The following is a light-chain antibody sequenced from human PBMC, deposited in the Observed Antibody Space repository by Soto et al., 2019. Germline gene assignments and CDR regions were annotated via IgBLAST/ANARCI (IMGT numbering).Light chain of an antibody. V-gene: IGLV2-8*01. CDR3: SSYAGSNNSV. J-gene: IGLJ1*01. Sequence: QSALTQPPSASGSPGQSVTISCTGTSSDVGGYNYVSWYQQHPGKAPKLMIYEVNKRPSGVPGRFSGSKSGNTASLTVSGLQAEDEADYYCSSYAGSNNSVFGTGTKLTVL. CDR2: EVN. CDR1: SSDVGGYNY.